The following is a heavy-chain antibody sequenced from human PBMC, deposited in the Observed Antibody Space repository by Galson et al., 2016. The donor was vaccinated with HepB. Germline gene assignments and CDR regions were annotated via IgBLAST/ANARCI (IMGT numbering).Heavy chain of an antibody. CDR2: ISGSSAT. J-gene: IGHJ6*02. Sequence: SLRLSCAASGLTVSANYMSWVRQAPGKGLEWVSAISGSSATYYEDSVKGRFTISRDNSKNTLFLLMNTLRAEDTAVYYCAKVREACSRTSCYHYYGTDVWGQGTTVTVSS. D-gene: IGHD2-2*01. CDR1: GLTVSANY. CDR3: AKVREACSRTSCYHYYGTDV. V-gene: IGHV3-53*01.